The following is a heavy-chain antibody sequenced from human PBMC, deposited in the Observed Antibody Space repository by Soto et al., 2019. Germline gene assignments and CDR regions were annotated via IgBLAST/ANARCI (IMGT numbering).Heavy chain of an antibody. D-gene: IGHD6-13*01. Sequence: ASVKVSCKASGFTFTNFAVHWLRQAPGQRLEWMGWINAANGNTKCSQKFQDRVTITRDTYASIAYMELSSLRSEDTAIYYCAREVHSLSSTWREFSHPWG. CDR3: AREVHSLSSTWREFSHP. J-gene: IGHJ1*01. CDR1: GFTFTNFA. CDR2: INAANGNT. V-gene: IGHV1-3*01.